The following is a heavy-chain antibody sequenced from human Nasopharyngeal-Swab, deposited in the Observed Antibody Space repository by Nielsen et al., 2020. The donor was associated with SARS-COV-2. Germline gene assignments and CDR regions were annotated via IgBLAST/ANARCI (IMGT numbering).Heavy chain of an antibody. CDR2: INPSGGST. V-gene: IGHV1-46*01. CDR3: ARENVVGATDTNWFDP. CDR1: GYIFISCY. J-gene: IGHJ5*02. D-gene: IGHD1-26*01. Sequence: ASVQVSCKASGYIFISCYIHWVRQPPGQGVEWMGIINPSGGSTSYAQKFQGRVTMIRDTSTSTVYMELISLRSEETAVYYCARENVVGATDTNWFDPWGQGTLVTVSS.